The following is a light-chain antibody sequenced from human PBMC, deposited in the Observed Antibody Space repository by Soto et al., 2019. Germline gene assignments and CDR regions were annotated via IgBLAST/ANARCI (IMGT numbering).Light chain of an antibody. V-gene: IGKV1-5*03. Sequence: DIQMTQSPSTLSASVGDRVTIACRASQTIRTWLAWYQQKPGKAPKVLIYKASSLQSGVPSRFSGSGSGTEFTFTISRLQPDDSATYYCQQYDTFPWTFGQGTKVEI. CDR2: KAS. J-gene: IGKJ1*01. CDR1: QTIRTW. CDR3: QQYDTFPWT.